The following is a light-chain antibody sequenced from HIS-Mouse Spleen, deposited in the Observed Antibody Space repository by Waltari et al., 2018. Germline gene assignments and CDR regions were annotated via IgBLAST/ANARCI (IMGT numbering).Light chain of an antibody. CDR2: WAS. CDR1: QSVLYSSNNKNY. Sequence: DIVMTQSPDSLAVSLGERATINLKSSQSVLYSSNNKNYSAWYQQKPGQPPKLLIYWASTRESGVPDRFSGSGSGTDFTLTISSLQAEDVAVYYCQQYYSTPYTFGQGTKLEIK. CDR3: QQYYSTPYT. J-gene: IGKJ2*01. V-gene: IGKV4-1*01.